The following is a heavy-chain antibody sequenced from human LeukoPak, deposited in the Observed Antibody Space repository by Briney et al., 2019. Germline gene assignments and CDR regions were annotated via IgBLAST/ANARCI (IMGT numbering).Heavy chain of an antibody. Sequence: ASVNVSCKASGYSFIDNYIHWVRQAPGQGLEWMGWINSNRGETKNAQKFQGRVTMTRDTSISTAYMEMNSLTSDDTAVYYCARGYGSSWYDYWGQGALVTVTS. CDR2: INSNRGET. J-gene: IGHJ4*02. V-gene: IGHV1-2*02. CDR3: ARGYGSSWYDY. CDR1: GYSFIDNY. D-gene: IGHD6-13*01.